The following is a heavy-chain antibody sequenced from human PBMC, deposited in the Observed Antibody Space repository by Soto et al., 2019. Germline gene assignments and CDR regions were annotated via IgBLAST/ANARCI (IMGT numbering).Heavy chain of an antibody. CDR3: AREGNLEYSSSSSGYYYYYYGMDV. V-gene: IGHV5-10-1*01. CDR2: IDPSDSYT. CDR1: GYSFTSYW. J-gene: IGHJ6*02. D-gene: IGHD6-6*01. Sequence: RGESLKISCKGSGYSFTSYWISWVRQMPGKGLEWMGRIDPSDSYTNYSPSFQGHVTISADKSISTAYLQWSSLKASDTAMYYCAREGNLEYSSSSSGYYYYYYGMDVWGQGTTVTVSS.